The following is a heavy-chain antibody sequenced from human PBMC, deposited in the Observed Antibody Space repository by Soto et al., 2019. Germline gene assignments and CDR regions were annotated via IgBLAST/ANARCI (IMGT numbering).Heavy chain of an antibody. V-gene: IGHV3-21*01. CDR3: AWTYGSDDS. D-gene: IGHD3-10*01. CDR2: ISSSGHMT. CDR1: GFGFSFSNYY. Sequence: EVQLVESGGGLVRPGGSLSLSCAASGFGFSFSNYYMNWIRQAPGKGLEWVSSISSSGHMTFYAPSVNGRFTISRDNGRNSLYLQMYSLRSEDTGVYFCAWTYGSDDSWGPGTLVTVSS. J-gene: IGHJ5*01.